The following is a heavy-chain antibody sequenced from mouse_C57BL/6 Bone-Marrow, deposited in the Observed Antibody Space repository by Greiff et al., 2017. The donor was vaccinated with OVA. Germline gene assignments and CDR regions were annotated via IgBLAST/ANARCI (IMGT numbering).Heavy chain of an antibody. J-gene: IGHJ2*01. CDR2: IHPNSGST. D-gene: IGHD1-1*01. CDR1: GYTFTSYW. CDR3: ARVFTTVVATEYYFDY. V-gene: IGHV1-64*01. Sequence: QVQLKQPGAELVKPGASVKLSCKASGYTFTSYWMHWVKQRPGQGLEWIGMIHPNSGSTNYNEKFKSKATLTVDKSSSTAYMQLSSLTSEDSAVYYCARVFTTVVATEYYFDYWGQGTTLTVSS.